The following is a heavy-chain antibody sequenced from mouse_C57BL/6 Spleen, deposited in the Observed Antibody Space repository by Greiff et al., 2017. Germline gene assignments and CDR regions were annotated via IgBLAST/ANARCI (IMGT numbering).Heavy chain of an antibody. J-gene: IGHJ2*01. Sequence: QVQLKQSGAELARPGASVKLSCKASGYTFTSYGISWVKQRPGQGLEWIGEIYPGSGNTYYNEKFKGKATLTADKSSSTAYMELRSLTSEDSAVYFCARSSVQYYFDYWGQGTTLTVSS. V-gene: IGHV1-81*01. CDR1: GYTFTSYG. CDR2: IYPGSGNT. D-gene: IGHD1-1*01. CDR3: ARSSVQYYFDY.